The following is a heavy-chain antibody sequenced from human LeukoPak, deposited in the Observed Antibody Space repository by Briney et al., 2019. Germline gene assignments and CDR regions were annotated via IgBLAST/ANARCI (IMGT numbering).Heavy chain of an antibody. D-gene: IGHD3-9*01. J-gene: IGHJ4*02. V-gene: IGHV3-23*01. CDR3: AKDHLDWGSSFDY. CDR2: ISGSGGST. CDR1: GFTFSSYA. Sequence: PGGSLRLSCAASGFTFSSYAMSWVRQPPGKGLEWVSAISGSGGSTYYADSVKGRFTISRDNSRNTLSLQMNSLRAEDTAVYYCAKDHLDWGSSFDYWGQGTLVTVSS.